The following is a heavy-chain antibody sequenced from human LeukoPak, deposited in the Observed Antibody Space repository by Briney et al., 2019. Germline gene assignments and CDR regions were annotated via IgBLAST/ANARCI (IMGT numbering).Heavy chain of an antibody. CDR2: ISGSGGST. CDR1: GFTFSSYS. V-gene: IGHV3-23*01. J-gene: IGHJ4*02. Sequence: PGGSLRLSCAASGFTFSSYSMNWVRQAPGKGLEWVSAISGSGGSTYYADSVKGRFTISRDNSKNMLYMKMNSLRVEDTAVYYCAKSGRYCSGSSCYQEASLDYWGQGTLVTVSS. D-gene: IGHD2-15*01. CDR3: AKSGRYCSGSSCYQEASLDY.